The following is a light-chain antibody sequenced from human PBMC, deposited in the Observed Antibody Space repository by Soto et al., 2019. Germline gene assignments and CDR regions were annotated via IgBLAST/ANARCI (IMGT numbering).Light chain of an antibody. CDR1: QGISSY. Sequence: DIQLTQSPSFLSASVGDRVTITCRASQGISSYLAWYQQKPGKAPKLLIYGASTLQSGVPSRFSGSGSGTEFTLTISSLQPEDFAIYYCQQFNSYPLTFGGGTKVDIK. J-gene: IGKJ4*01. CDR3: QQFNSYPLT. CDR2: GAS. V-gene: IGKV1-9*01.